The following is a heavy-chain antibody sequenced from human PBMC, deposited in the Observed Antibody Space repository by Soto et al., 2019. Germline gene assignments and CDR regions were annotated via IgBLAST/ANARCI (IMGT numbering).Heavy chain of an antibody. Sequence: EVQLVESGGGLVQPGGPRSPSFEASGLTSSGIRMTWVRKAPGKGLEWVSYISSISSTIYYADSVKGRFTISRDNAKNSLYLQMNSLRAEDTAVYYCARFPPFGVVPGFDYWGQGTLVTVSS. CDR1: GLTSSGIR. CDR2: ISSISSTI. D-gene: IGHD3-3*01. CDR3: ARFPPFGVVPGFDY. J-gene: IGHJ4*02. V-gene: IGHV3-48*01.